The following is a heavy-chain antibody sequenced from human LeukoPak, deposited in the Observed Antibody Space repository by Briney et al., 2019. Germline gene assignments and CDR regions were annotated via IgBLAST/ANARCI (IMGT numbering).Heavy chain of an antibody. CDR2: ISSGSSTI. D-gene: IGHD2-21*02. CDR1: GFTFSGYS. Sequence: GGSLRLSCAASGFTFSGYSMNWVRQAPGKGLEWVSYISSGSSTIYYADSVRGRFTISRDNAKSSLYLQMSSLRAGDTAVYYCARGRADYYFDYWSQGTLVTVSS. CDR3: ARGRADYYFDY. J-gene: IGHJ4*02. V-gene: IGHV3-48*01.